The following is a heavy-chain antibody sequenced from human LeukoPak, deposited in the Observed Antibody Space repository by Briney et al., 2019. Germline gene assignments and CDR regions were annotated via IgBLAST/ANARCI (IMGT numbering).Heavy chain of an antibody. CDR1: GGSISSYY. V-gene: IGHV4-59*01. Sequence: SETLSLTCTVSGGSISSYYWSWIWQPPGKGLEWIGYIYYSGSTNYNPSLKSRVTISVDTSKNQFSLKLSSVTAADTAVYYCAGLYYYDSSGYVHWGQGTLVTVSS. CDR3: AGLYYYDSSGYVH. D-gene: IGHD3-22*01. J-gene: IGHJ4*02. CDR2: IYYSGST.